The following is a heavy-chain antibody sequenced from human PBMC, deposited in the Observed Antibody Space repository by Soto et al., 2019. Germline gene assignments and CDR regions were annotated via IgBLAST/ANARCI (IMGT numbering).Heavy chain of an antibody. CDR2: IYYSGST. V-gene: IGHV4-31*02. CDR3: ARDSIAAAGTYFDY. Sequence: PSETLSLTCTVSGGSIIGGGYYWSWIRQHPGEGLEWIGYIYYSGSTYYNPSLKSQVTISVDTSKNQFSLKLSSVTAADTAVYYCARDSIAAAGTYFDYWGQGTLVTVSS. J-gene: IGHJ4*02. D-gene: IGHD6-13*01. CDR1: GGSIIGGGYY.